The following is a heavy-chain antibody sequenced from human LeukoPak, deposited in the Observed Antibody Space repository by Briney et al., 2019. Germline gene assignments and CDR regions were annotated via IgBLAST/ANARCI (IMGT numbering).Heavy chain of an antibody. CDR3: ARVSSSWYQDWYFDL. J-gene: IGHJ2*01. Sequence: SETLSLTCTVSGGSISSYYWSWIRQPAPKGLEWIGRIYTSGSTNYNPSLKSRVTMSVDMSKNQFSLKLSSMIAADTAVYYCARVSSSWYQDWYFDLWGRGTLVTVPS. CDR2: IYTSGST. CDR1: GGSISSYY. V-gene: IGHV4-4*07. D-gene: IGHD6-13*01.